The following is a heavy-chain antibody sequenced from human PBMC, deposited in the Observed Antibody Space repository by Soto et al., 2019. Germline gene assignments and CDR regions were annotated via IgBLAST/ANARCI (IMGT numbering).Heavy chain of an antibody. Sequence: AGGSHRLSCAASGFSFDDYVMHWVRQAPGKGLEWVSGTTWNSGSIGYADSVKGRFTISRDNAKNSLYLQMNSLRAEDTALYYCAKGGSSSWYGEQGRVLDYWGQGTLVTVSS. J-gene: IGHJ4*02. CDR3: AKGGSSSWYGEQGRVLDY. CDR1: GFSFDDYV. D-gene: IGHD6-13*01. CDR2: TTWNSGSI. V-gene: IGHV3-9*01.